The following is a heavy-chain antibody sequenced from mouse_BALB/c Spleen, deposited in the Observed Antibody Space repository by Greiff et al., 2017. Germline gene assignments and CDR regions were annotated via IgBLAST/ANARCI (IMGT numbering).Heavy chain of an antibody. Sequence: EVHLVESGPGLVKPSQSLSLTCTVTGYSITSDYAWNWIRQFPGNKLEWMGYISYSGSTSYNPSLKSRISITRDTSKNQFFLQLNSVTTEDTATYYCARGRDGYSWFADWGQGTLVTVSA. CDR3: ARGRDGYSWFAD. CDR2: ISYSGST. D-gene: IGHD2-3*01. CDR1: GYSITSDYA. V-gene: IGHV3-2*02. J-gene: IGHJ3*01.